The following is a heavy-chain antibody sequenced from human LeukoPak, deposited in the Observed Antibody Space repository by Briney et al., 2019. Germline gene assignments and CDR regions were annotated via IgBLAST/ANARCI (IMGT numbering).Heavy chain of an antibody. CDR3: ARGGELELGDY. Sequence: RASVKLSCKASGGTFSSYAISWVRQAPGQGREWMGWINPNSGGTNYAQKFQGSVTMARDTSISTAYMELSRLRSDDTAVYYCARGGELELGDYWGQGTRVTVSS. CDR2: INPNSGGT. CDR1: GGTFSSYA. V-gene: IGHV1-2*02. J-gene: IGHJ4*02. D-gene: IGHD1-7*01.